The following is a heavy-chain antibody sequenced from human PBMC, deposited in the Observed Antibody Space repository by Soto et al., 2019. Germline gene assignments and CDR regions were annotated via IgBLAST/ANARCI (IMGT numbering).Heavy chain of an antibody. CDR1: GGSISSYY. D-gene: IGHD3-3*01. J-gene: IGHJ6*02. Sequence: SETLSLTCTVSGGSISSYYWSWIRQPAGKGLEWIGRIYTSGSTNYNPSLKSRVTMSVDASKNQFSLKLSSVTAADTAVYYCARGGPYYDFWSGSRNYYYGMDVWGQGTTVTVSS. CDR3: ARGGPYYDFWSGSRNYYYGMDV. V-gene: IGHV4-4*07. CDR2: IYTSGST.